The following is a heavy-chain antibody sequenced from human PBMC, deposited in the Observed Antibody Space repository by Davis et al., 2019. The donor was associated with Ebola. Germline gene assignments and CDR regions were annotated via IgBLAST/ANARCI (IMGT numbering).Heavy chain of an antibody. Sequence: PGGSLRLSCTASGFTFGDYSMTWFRQAPGKGLEWVANIRQDGGETYYADSVKGRFAISRDNAKNSLYLQMNSLRAEDTAIYYCARDAVPAAQDYWGQGTLVTVSS. V-gene: IGHV3-7*03. D-gene: IGHD2-2*01. J-gene: IGHJ4*02. CDR3: ARDAVPAAQDY. CDR2: IRQDGGET. CDR1: GFTFGDYS.